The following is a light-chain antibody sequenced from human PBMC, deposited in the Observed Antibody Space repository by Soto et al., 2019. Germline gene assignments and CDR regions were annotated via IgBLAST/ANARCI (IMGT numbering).Light chain of an antibody. Sequence: QSVLTQPRSVSGSLGQSVTISCAGTSTDVGGYDYVSWYQQHPGKAPKLMIYDVNKRPSGVPNRFSGSKSGNTASLTISGLQAEDEADYYCCSFAGTYTLYVFGSVTKLTVL. CDR3: CSFAGTYTLYV. J-gene: IGLJ1*01. CDR2: DVN. CDR1: STDVGGYDY. V-gene: IGLV2-11*01.